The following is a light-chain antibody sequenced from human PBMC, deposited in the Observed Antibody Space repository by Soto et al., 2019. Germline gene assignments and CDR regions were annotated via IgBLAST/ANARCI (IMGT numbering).Light chain of an antibody. CDR3: CSFTSSNTHV. Sequence: QSALTQPASVSGSPGQSITISCTGTSSDVGGYNFVSWYQQHPGEAPKLVMFDVSNRPSGISSRFSGSKSGNTASLTISGLQAEDEADYYCCSFTSSNTHVFGTGTKLTVL. CDR2: DVS. J-gene: IGLJ1*01. CDR1: SSDVGGYNF. V-gene: IGLV2-14*03.